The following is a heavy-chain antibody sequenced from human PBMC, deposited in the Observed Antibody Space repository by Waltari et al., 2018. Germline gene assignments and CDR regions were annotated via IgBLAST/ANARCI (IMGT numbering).Heavy chain of an antibody. V-gene: IGHV4-34*01. J-gene: IGHJ6*02. CDR2: INHRGST. CDR3: ARGTVADYVLAAYYYGLDV. D-gene: IGHD4-17*01. CDR1: GGSFNGHY. Sequence: QMQLQQRGAGLLKPSETLSLTCAVYGGSFNGHYWSWIRRPPGKGLEWIGEINHRGSTNYTLSLKSRVTISFDTSKNQFSLKLNSVTAADTAIYYCARGTVADYVLAAYYYGLDVWGQGTTVTVSS.